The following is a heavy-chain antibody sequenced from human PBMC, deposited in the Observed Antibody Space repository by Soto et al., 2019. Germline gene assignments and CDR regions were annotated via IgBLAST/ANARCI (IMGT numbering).Heavy chain of an antibody. CDR2: ISYDGSNK. CDR3: ARSSSGWYKDAFDI. J-gene: IGHJ3*02. V-gene: IGHV3-30-3*01. CDR1: GFSFSNYE. Sequence: LRLSCAASGFSFSNYEMTWVRQAPGKGLEWVAVISYDGSNKYYADSVKGRFTISRDNSKNTLYLQMNSLRPEDTAVYYCARSSSGWYKDAFDIWGQGTMVTVSS. D-gene: IGHD6-19*01.